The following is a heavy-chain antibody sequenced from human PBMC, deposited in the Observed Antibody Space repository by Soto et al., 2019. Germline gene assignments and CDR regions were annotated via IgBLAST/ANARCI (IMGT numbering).Heavy chain of an antibody. D-gene: IGHD3-22*01. V-gene: IGHV3-53*02. CDR2: IYSGGST. Sequence: EVQLVETGGGLIQPGGSLRLSCAASGFTVSSNYMSWVRQAPGKGLEWVSVIYSGGSTYYADSVNGRFTISRDNSKNTLYLQMNSLRAEDTAVYYCAREIVVPDAFDIWGQGTMVTVSS. CDR3: AREIVVPDAFDI. J-gene: IGHJ3*02. CDR1: GFTVSSNY.